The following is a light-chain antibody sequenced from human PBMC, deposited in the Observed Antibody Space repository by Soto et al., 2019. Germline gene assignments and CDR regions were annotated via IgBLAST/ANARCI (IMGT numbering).Light chain of an antibody. J-gene: IGKJ2*01. Sequence: DIQMTQSPSTLSGSVGDRVTITCRASQTISSWLAWYQQKPGKAPKLLIYKASTRESGVPERFSGSGSGTDFTLTISSLQAEDVAVYYCQQYYTTPYTFGQGTRLEIK. CDR2: KAS. CDR3: QQYYTTPYT. CDR1: QTISSW. V-gene: IGKV1-5*03.